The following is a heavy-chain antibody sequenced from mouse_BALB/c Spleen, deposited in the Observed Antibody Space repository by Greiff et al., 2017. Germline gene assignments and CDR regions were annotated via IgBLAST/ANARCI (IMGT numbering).Heavy chain of an antibody. CDR3: ANYYGSKGYFDV. D-gene: IGHD1-1*01. Sequence: QVQLQQPGAELVKPGASVKLSCKASGYTFTSYWMHWVKQRPGQGLEWIGEINPSNGRTNYNEKFKSKATLTVDKSSSTAYMQLSSLTSEDSAVYYCANYYGSKGYFDVWGAGRTVTVSA. CDR1: GYTFTSYW. V-gene: IGHV1S81*02. CDR2: INPSNGRT. J-gene: IGHJ1*01.